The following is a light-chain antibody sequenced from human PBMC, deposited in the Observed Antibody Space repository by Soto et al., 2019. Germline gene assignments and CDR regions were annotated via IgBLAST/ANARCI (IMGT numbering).Light chain of an antibody. CDR1: QDISGL. CDR3: QQSHSFPRT. CDR2: PSS. V-gene: IGKV1-12*01. Sequence: DIQMTQSPSSVSASVGDRDTITCRASQDISGLLAWYQQKPGTAPTLLIYPSSSLQTGVPSRFSGSGSGTNFTLTIGSLHSEDFATYYCQQSHSFPRTFGGGTKVDIK. J-gene: IGKJ4*01.